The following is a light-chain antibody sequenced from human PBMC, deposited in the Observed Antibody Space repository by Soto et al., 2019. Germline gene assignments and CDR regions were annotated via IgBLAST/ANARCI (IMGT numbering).Light chain of an antibody. V-gene: IGKV4-1*01. CDR1: QSLLSSSNNKNY. Sequence: DIVMTHCPNSLAVSLGERATINCKSSQSLLSSSNNKNYLAWFQQKPGQAPKLLISSASTRYSGVPDRFSGSGSGTDFTLTISSLQAEDVAVYYCQQYYGSPITFGPGTKLEIK. J-gene: IGKJ3*01. CDR3: QQYYGSPIT. CDR2: SAS.